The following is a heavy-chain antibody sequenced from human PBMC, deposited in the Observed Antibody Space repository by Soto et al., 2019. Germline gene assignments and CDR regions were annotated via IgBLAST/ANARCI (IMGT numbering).Heavy chain of an antibody. Sequence: EVQLGESEGGLVQPGGSLRLSCAASGFTVSSNYMSWVRQAPGKGLEWVSVIYSGGSTYYADSVKGRFTISRDNSKNTLYLQMNSLRAEDTAVYYCARDQKWLRFDYYYYMDVWGKGTTVTVSS. V-gene: IGHV3-66*01. CDR3: ARDQKWLRFDYYYYMDV. J-gene: IGHJ6*03. D-gene: IGHD5-12*01. CDR1: GFTVSSNY. CDR2: IYSGGST.